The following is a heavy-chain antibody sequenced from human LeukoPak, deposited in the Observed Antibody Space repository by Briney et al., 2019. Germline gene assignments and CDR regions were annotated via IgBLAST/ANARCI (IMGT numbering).Heavy chain of an antibody. J-gene: IGHJ4*02. CDR2: IYYSGGA. D-gene: IGHD4-17*01. Sequence: SETLSLTCTVSGGSISRPTYYWGWYRQPPGKGLDWIGYIYYSGGAHYSPSLESRVTISVDTSKNHFSLRLSSVTAADTAVYYCARHYGDYAVDFWGQGILVTVSS. CDR1: GGSISRPTYY. CDR3: ARHYGDYAVDF. V-gene: IGHV4-39*01.